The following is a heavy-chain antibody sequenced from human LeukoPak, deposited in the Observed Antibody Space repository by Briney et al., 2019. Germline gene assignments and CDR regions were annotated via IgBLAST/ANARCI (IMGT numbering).Heavy chain of an antibody. Sequence: GGSLRLSCAASGFTFSSYWMRWVRQPLGKGLVWVSRIKPDGTTTNYADSVKGRFTISRDNAKNTLCLQMNSLTVEDTALYYCVRIATVTTPDHWGQGTLVTVFS. CDR1: GFTFSSYW. V-gene: IGHV3-74*01. CDR2: IKPDGTTT. J-gene: IGHJ4*02. CDR3: VRIATVTTPDH. D-gene: IGHD4-17*01.